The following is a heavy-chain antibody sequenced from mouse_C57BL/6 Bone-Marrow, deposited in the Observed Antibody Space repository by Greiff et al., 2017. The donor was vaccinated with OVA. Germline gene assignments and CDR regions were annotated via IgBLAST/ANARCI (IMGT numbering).Heavy chain of an antibody. CDR3: ARWGLYGNSAWFAY. D-gene: IGHD2-1*01. J-gene: IGHJ3*01. V-gene: IGHV1-69*01. CDR1: GYTFTSYW. CDR2: IDPSDSYT. Sequence: QVQLQQPGAELVMPGASVKLSCKASGYTFTSYWMPWVQQRPGQGLEWLGAIDPSDSYTNYNQKFKGQSTLTVDKSSSTAYMQLSSLTSEDSAVYYCARWGLYGNSAWFAYWGQGTLVTVSA.